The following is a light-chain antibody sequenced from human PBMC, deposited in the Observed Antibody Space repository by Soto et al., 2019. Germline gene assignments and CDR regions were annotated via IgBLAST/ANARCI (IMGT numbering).Light chain of an antibody. CDR3: QSYDSSLSGYV. Sequence: QSVLTQPPSVSGAPGQRVTISCTGRSSNIGAGYDVHWYQQLPGAAPKLLIYDNTNRPSGIPDRFSGSKSGTSASLAITGPQAEAEADYYCQSYDSSLSGYVFGSGTKLTVL. CDR1: SSNIGAGYD. CDR2: DNT. V-gene: IGLV1-40*01. J-gene: IGLJ1*01.